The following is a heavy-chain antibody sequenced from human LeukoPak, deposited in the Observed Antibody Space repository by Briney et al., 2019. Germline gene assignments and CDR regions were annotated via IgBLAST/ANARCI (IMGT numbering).Heavy chain of an antibody. CDR3: IVVPAGHNWFDP. J-gene: IGHJ5*02. CDR2: ISGSGGST. D-gene: IGHD2-2*01. Sequence: PGGSLRLSCAASGFTFSSYAMSWVRQAPGKGLEWVSAISGSGGSTYYADSVKGRFTISRDNSKNTLYLQMNSLRAEDTAVYYGIVVPAGHNWFDPWGQGTLVTVSS. CDR1: GFTFSSYA. V-gene: IGHV3-23*01.